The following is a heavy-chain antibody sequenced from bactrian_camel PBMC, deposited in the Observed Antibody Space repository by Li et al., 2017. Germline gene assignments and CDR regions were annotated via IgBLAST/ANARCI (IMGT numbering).Heavy chain of an antibody. CDR1: GFTFSNYW. D-gene: IGHD2*01. Sequence: HVQLVESGGGLVQPGGSLRLSCASSGFTFSNYWMYWVRQAPGKGLEWVSSINRSGRTYYIDSVKGRFTISRDNAKSTLYLQMNSLKPEDTAMYYCAALYGGYCYALRYRGQGTQVTVS. V-gene: IGHV3S1*01. CDR3: AALYGGYCYALRY. CDR2: INRSGRT. J-gene: IGHJ4*01.